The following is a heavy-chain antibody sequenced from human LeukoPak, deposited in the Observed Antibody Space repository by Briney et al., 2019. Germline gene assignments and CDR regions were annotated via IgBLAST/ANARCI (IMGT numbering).Heavy chain of an antibody. CDR3: ARDKNLGYYYYYMDV. CDR2: IYYSGST. D-gene: IGHD3-16*01. Sequence: SETLSLTCTVSGGSISSYYWSWIRQPPGKGLEWIGYIYYSGSTNYNPSLKSRVTISVDTSKNQFSLKLSSVTAADTAVYYCARDKNLGYYYYYMDVWGKGTTVTVSS. J-gene: IGHJ6*03. CDR1: GGSISSYY. V-gene: IGHV4-59*01.